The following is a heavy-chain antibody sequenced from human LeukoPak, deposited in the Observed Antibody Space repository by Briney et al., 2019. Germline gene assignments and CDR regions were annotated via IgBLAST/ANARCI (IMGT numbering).Heavy chain of an antibody. D-gene: IGHD3-3*01. CDR3: ARDRSGYYFDY. J-gene: IGHJ4*02. V-gene: IGHV4-4*07. CDR1: GVSISSYY. CDR2: IYTSGST. Sequence: SETLSLTCTVSGVSISSYYWSCVRQPAGKELRWIGRIYTSGSTNYNPSLKSRVTMSVDTSKNQFSLKLSSVTAADTAVYYCARDRSGYYFDYWGQGTLVTVSS.